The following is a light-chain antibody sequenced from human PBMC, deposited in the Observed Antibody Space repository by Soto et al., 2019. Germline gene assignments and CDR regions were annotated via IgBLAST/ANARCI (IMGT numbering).Light chain of an antibody. CDR2: GAS. CDR3: PHSHNWPRT. CDR1: QSVSSN. V-gene: IGKV3-15*01. Sequence: EIVMXXXPXXLSVSPGERATLSCRASQSVSSNLAWYQQKPGQAPRLLIYGASPRSTGIPARFSGSGSGTESHLTISSLQPEDFAVYYCPHSHNWPRTCGQGTKLEIK. J-gene: IGKJ2*01.